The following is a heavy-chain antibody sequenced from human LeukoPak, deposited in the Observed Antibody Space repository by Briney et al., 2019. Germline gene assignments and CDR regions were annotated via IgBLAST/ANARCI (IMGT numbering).Heavy chain of an antibody. D-gene: IGHD3-10*01. J-gene: IGHJ4*02. Sequence: PSDPLSLPCTVSGGSISSSNYYRGWIRQPPGKGLEWIGGIYHTGSAHYNPSLKSRVTISVDTSKNQLSLRLSSVTAADTALYYCILGGKLDYWGQGILVTVSS. CDR3: ILGGKLDY. CDR1: GGSISSSNYY. V-gene: IGHV4-39*01. CDR2: IYHTGSA.